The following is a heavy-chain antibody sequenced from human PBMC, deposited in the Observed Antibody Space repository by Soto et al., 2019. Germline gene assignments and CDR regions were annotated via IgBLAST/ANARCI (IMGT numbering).Heavy chain of an antibody. V-gene: IGHV3-30-3*01. CDR2: ISYDGSNK. J-gene: IGHJ6*02. Sequence: QVQLVESGGGVVQPGRSLRLSCAASGFTFSSYAMLWVRQAPGKGLEWVAVISYDGSNKYYADSVKGRFTISRDNSKNTLYLQMNSLRAEDTAVYYCARDLVAATTHYYYYGMDVWGQGTTVTVSS. D-gene: IGHD2-15*01. CDR3: ARDLVAATTHYYYYGMDV. CDR1: GFTFSSYA.